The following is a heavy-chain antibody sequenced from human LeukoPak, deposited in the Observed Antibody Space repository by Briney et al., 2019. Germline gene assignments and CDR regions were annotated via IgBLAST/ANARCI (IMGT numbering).Heavy chain of an antibody. CDR2: INHSGST. CDR1: GGSFSGYY. J-gene: IGHJ6*04. CDR3: ARGSRGYCSGGSCFYSGTRRYYYYGMDV. V-gene: IGHV4-34*01. Sequence: SETLSLTCAVYGGSFSGYYWSWIRQPPGKGLEWIGEINHSGSTNYNPSLTSRVTISVDTSKNQFSLKLSSVTAADTAVYYCARGSRGYCSGGSCFYSGTRRYYYYGMDVWGKGTTVTVSS. D-gene: IGHD2-15*01.